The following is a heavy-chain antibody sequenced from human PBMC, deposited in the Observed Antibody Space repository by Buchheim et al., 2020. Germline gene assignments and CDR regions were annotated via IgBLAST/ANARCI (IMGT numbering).Heavy chain of an antibody. D-gene: IGHD3-10*01. J-gene: IGHJ4*02. CDR2: INHSGST. CDR3: ARARTGGPTFDY. V-gene: IGHV4-34*01. Sequence: QVQLQQWGAGLLKPSETLSLTCAVYGGSFSGYYWSWIRQPPGKGLEWIGEINHSGSTNYNPSLKSRVTISVDTSKNQFSLQLSSVTAADTAVYYCARARTGGPTFDYWGQGTL. CDR1: GGSFSGYY.